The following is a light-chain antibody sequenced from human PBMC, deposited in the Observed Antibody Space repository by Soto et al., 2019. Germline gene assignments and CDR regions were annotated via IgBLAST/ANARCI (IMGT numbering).Light chain of an antibody. CDR2: DAS. J-gene: IGKJ2*01. Sequence: DTQMTQSPSALSASIGDRVTITCQANQDISNCLNWYQQKPGKAPQLLIYDASKLETGVPLRFSGSGSGTDFSFTISSLQPEAISNFYCQQYDSRPFTFGQGTNLEIK. CDR3: QQYDSRPFT. V-gene: IGKV1-33*01. CDR1: QDISNC.